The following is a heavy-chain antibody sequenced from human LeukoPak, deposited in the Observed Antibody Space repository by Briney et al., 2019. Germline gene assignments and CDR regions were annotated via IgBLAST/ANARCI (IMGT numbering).Heavy chain of an antibody. CDR3: ARRRDDSSGYAEAFDI. Sequence: PSETLSLTCTVSGGSISSYYWSWIRQPPGKGLEWIAYISDIGSINYNPSLKSRVTISVDTSKNQFSLKLSSVTAADTAVYYCARRRDDSSGYAEAFDIRGQGTMVTVSS. CDR1: GGSISSYY. V-gene: IGHV4-59*08. D-gene: IGHD3-22*01. J-gene: IGHJ3*02. CDR2: ISDIGSI.